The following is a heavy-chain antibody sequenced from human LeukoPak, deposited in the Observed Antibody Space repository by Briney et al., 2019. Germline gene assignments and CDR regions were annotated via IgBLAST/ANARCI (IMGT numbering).Heavy chain of an antibody. J-gene: IGHJ4*02. Sequence: ASVKVSCEASGGTFSSYAISWVRQAPGQGLEWMGRIIPILGIANYAQKFQGRVTITADKSTSTAYMELSSLRSEDTAVYYCARGPATYCGGDCYSYYFDYWGQGTLVTVSS. CDR3: ARGPATYCGGDCYSYYFDY. CDR2: IIPILGIA. CDR1: GGTFSSYA. D-gene: IGHD2-21*02. V-gene: IGHV1-69*04.